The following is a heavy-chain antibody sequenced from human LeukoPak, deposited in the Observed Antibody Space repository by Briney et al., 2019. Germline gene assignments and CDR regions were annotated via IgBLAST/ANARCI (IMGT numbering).Heavy chain of an antibody. J-gene: IGHJ5*02. D-gene: IGHD6-13*01. CDR3: ARSKAAGTSMAWFDP. CDR1: GYTFTSYG. Sequence: ASVKVSCKASGYTFTSYGISWVRQAPGQGLEWMGWISAYNGNTNYAQKAQGRVTMTTDTSTSTAYMELRSLRSDDTAVYYCARSKAAGTSMAWFDPWGQGTLVTVSS. V-gene: IGHV1-18*01. CDR2: ISAYNGNT.